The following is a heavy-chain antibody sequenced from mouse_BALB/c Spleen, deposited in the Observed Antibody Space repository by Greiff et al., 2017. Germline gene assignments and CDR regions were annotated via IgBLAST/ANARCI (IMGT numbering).Heavy chain of an antibody. CDR3: ARSEYGNYYYAMDY. Sequence: QVQLKQSGAELMKPGASVKISCKATGYTFSSYWIEWVKQRPGHGLEWIGEILPGSGSTNYNEKFKGKATFTADTSSNTAYMQLSSLTSEDSAVYYCARSEYGNYYYAMDYWGQGTSVTVSS. CDR1: GYTFSSYW. CDR2: ILPGSGST. J-gene: IGHJ4*01. V-gene: IGHV1-9*01. D-gene: IGHD2-10*02.